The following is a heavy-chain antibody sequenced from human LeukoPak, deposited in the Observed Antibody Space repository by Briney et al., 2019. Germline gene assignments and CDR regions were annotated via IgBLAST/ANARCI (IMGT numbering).Heavy chain of an antibody. J-gene: IGHJ4*02. CDR2: IYTSGST. CDR3: RSTYYYGSGSYYTIDY. D-gene: IGHD3-10*01. V-gene: IGHV4-4*07. CDR1: SGSISNYY. Sequence: SETLSLTCTVSSGSISNYYWSWIRQPAGKGLEWIGRIYTSGSTTYNPSLKSRLTISIDTSKNQFSLKLSSVTAADTAVYYCRSTYYYGSGSYYTIDYWGQGTLVTVSS.